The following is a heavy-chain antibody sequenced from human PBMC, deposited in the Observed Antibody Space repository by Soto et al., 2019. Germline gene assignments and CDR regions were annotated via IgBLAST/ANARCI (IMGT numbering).Heavy chain of an antibody. V-gene: IGHV4-4*02. CDR2: IYHSGST. CDR3: ARAIVVVPAAIHYYYYYMDV. J-gene: IGHJ6*03. CDR1: SGSISSSNW. D-gene: IGHD2-2*01. Sequence: SETLSLTCAVSSGSISSSNWWSWVRQPPGKGLEWIGEIYHSGSTNYNPSLKSRVTISVDKSKNQFSLKLSSVTAADTAVYYCARAIVVVPAAIHYYYYYMDVWGKGTTVTVSS.